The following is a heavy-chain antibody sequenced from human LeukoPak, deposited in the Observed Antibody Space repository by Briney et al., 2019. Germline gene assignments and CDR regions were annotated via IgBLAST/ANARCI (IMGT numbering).Heavy chain of an antibody. V-gene: IGHV1-18*01. CDR1: GGTFTSYG. J-gene: IGHJ1*01. CDR3: ARVPGITMIGIFQH. D-gene: IGHD3-22*01. Sequence: ASVKVSCKASGGTFTSYGISWVRQAPGQGLEWMGWISAYNGNTNYAQKLQGRVTMTTDTSTSTAYMELRSLRSDDTAVYYCARVPGITMIGIFQHWGQGTLVTVSS. CDR2: ISAYNGNT.